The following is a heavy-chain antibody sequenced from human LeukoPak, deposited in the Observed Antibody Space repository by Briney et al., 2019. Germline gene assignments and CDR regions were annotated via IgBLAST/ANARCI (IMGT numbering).Heavy chain of an antibody. CDR2: IYSGGST. V-gene: IGHV3-66*01. CDR1: GLTVSSNY. D-gene: IGHD2/OR15-2a*01. Sequence: PGGSLRLSCAASGLTVSSNYMSWVRQAPGKGLEWVSPIYSGGSTYYADSVKGRFTISRDNSENTLSLQMNSLRAEDTAVYYCARELFTNHRILDYWGQGTLVTVSS. J-gene: IGHJ4*02. CDR3: ARELFTNHRILDY.